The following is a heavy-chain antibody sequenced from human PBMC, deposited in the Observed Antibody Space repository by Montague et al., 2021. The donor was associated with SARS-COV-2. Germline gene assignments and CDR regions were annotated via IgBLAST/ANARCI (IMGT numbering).Heavy chain of an antibody. CDR1: GGSMSDHY. D-gene: IGHD3-10*01. J-gene: IGHJ5*02. V-gene: IGHV4-59*11. CDR2: IYYSGGI. Sequence: TLSLTCTVSGGSMSDHYWAWIRQPPGQGLEWLAYIYYSGGINSNASLKSRVSMSVDTSKNRFSLKLTSVTAADTAVYYCARAVSVRRAVNWFDPWGQGTLVTVSS. CDR3: ARAVSVRRAVNWFDP.